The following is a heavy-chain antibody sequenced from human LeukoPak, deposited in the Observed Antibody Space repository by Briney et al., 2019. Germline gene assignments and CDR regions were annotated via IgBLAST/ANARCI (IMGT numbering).Heavy chain of an antibody. J-gene: IGHJ6*02. Sequence: SVKVSCKASGGTFSSYAISWVRQAPGQGLEWLGRIIPILGIANYAQKFQGRVTITADKSTSTAYMELSSLRSEDTAVYYCARDLSGVVIIHYGMDVWGQGTTVTVSS. CDR1: GGTFSSYA. CDR2: IIPILGIA. V-gene: IGHV1-69*04. CDR3: ARDLSGVVIIHYGMDV. D-gene: IGHD3-3*01.